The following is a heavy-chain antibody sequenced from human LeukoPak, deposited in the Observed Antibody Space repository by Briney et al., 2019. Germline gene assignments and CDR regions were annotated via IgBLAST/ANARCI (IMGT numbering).Heavy chain of an antibody. CDR3: ARGTAAAGRTFDY. CDR2: ISSSSSYI. D-gene: IGHD6-13*01. CDR1: GFTFSSYS. J-gene: IGHJ4*02. V-gene: IGHV3-21*01. Sequence: GGSLRLSCAASGFTFSSYSMNWVRQAPGKGLKWVSSISSSSSYIYYADSVKGRFTVSRDNAKNSLYLQMNSLRAEDTAVYYCARGTAAAGRTFDYWGQGTLVTVSS.